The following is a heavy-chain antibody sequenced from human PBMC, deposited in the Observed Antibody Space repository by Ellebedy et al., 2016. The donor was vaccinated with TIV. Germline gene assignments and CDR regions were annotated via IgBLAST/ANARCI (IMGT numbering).Heavy chain of an antibody. V-gene: IGHV3-48*01. Sequence: GGSLRLXXAASGFTFSDYSMNWVRQAPGKGLEWVSYISSRSGTIYYADSVKGRFSIPRDNAKNSLYLEMNILRAEDTAVYYCARDYPSRYYAMDVWGQGTTVTVSS. J-gene: IGHJ6*01. CDR1: GFTFSDYS. CDR3: ARDYPSRYYAMDV. CDR2: ISSRSGTI.